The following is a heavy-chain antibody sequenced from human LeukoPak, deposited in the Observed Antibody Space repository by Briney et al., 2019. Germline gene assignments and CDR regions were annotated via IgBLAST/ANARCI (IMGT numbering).Heavy chain of an antibody. CDR2: ISSSRSTI. V-gene: IGHV3-48*03. CDR3: ARVALLAAAGTYHYYYMDV. J-gene: IGHJ6*03. CDR1: GFTFSRYE. D-gene: IGHD6-13*01. Sequence: GGSLRLXCAVSGFTFSRYEMNWGRQAPGKGLEWVSYISSSRSTIYYADSVKGRFTISRDNAKNSLYLQMNSLRAEDTAVYYCARVALLAAAGTYHYYYMDVWGKGTTVTVSS.